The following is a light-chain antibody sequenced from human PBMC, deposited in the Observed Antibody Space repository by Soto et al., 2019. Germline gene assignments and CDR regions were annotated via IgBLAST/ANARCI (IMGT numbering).Light chain of an antibody. CDR3: AAWDDSLNVLV. CDR2: RNN. J-gene: IGLJ2*01. V-gene: IGLV1-44*01. Sequence: QAVVTQPPSASGTPGQRVTISCSGSSSNIGSNTAIWYQQLPGTAPKLLIYRNNQRPSGVPDRFSGSKSGTSASLAISGLQSEDEADYYCAAWDDSLNVLVFGGGTKLTVL. CDR1: SSNIGSNT.